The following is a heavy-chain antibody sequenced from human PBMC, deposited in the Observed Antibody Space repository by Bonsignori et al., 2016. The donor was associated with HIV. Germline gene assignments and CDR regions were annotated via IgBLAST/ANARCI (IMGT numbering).Heavy chain of an antibody. Sequence: WIRQPPGKGLEWVANIKQDGSEKYYVDSVKGRFTISRDNAKNSLYLQMNSLRAEDTAVYYCARDLPDSSGWTPRDYWGQGTLVTVSS. CDR3: ARDLPDSSGWTPRDY. D-gene: IGHD6-19*01. CDR2: IKQDGSEK. V-gene: IGHV3-7*03. J-gene: IGHJ4*02.